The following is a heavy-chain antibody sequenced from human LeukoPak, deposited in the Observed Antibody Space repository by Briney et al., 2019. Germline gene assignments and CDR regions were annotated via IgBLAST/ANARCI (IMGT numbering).Heavy chain of an antibody. CDR2: INPNSGGA. D-gene: IGHD6-6*01. J-gene: IGHJ5*02. V-gene: IGHV1-2*02. CDR1: GYTFTGYY. Sequence: ASVKVSCKASGYTFTGYYLHWVRQAPGQGLEWMXXINPNSGGANYAQKFQGRVTMTRDTSITTAYMELSRLRSDDTAVYYCARGSFSSSETDWFDPWGQGTLVAVSS. CDR3: ARGSFSSSETDWFDP.